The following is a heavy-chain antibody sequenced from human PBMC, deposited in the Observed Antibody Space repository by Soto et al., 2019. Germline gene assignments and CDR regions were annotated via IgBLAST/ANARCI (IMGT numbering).Heavy chain of an antibody. D-gene: IGHD3-10*01. V-gene: IGHV1-18*01. J-gene: IGHJ4*02. Sequence: ASVKVSCKASGYTFTSYGISWVRQAPGQGLEWMGWISAYNGNTNYAQKLQGRVTMTTDTSTSTAYMELRSLRSDDTAVYYCARFLGSVWFGELSNVGQDYWGQGTLVTVSS. CDR3: ARFLGSVWFGELSNVGQDY. CDR2: ISAYNGNT. CDR1: GYTFTSYG.